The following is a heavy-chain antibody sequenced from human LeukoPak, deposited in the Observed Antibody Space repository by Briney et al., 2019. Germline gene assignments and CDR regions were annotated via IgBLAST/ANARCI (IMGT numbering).Heavy chain of an antibody. Sequence: PSETLSLTCSVSGGSISSGYYWGWIRQPPGKGLEWIGSIYHSGSTYYNPSLKSRVTISVDTSKNQFSLKLSSVTAADTAVYYCARADCSSTSCPFDYWGQGTLVTVSS. CDR1: GGSISSGYY. D-gene: IGHD2-2*01. CDR2: IYHSGST. J-gene: IGHJ4*02. V-gene: IGHV4-38-2*02. CDR3: ARADCSSTSCPFDY.